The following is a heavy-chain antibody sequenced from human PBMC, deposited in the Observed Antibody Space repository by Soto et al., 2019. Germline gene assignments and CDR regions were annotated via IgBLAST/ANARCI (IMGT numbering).Heavy chain of an antibody. CDR2: ISYDGSNK. D-gene: IGHD3-10*01. V-gene: IGHV3-30*18. Sequence: PGGSLRLSCAASGFTFSSYGMHWVRQAPGKGLEWVAVISYDGSNKYYADSVKGRFTISRDNSKNTLYLQMNSLRAEDTAVYYCAKDLGTSMVRGVIIYYYYGMDVWGQGTTVTVSS. CDR1: GFTFSSYG. CDR3: AKDLGTSMVRGVIIYYYYGMDV. J-gene: IGHJ6*02.